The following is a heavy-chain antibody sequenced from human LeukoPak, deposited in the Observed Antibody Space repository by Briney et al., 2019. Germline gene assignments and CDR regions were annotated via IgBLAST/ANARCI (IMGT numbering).Heavy chain of an antibody. Sequence: SGTLSLTCTVSGGSISSYYWSWIRQPPGKGLEWIGYIYTSGSTNYNPSLKSRVTISVDTSKNQFSLKLSSVTAADTAVYYCAFGELFSYYMDVWGKGTTVTVSS. CDR2: IYTSGST. CDR1: GGSISSYY. CDR3: AFGELFSYYMDV. V-gene: IGHV4-4*09. D-gene: IGHD3-10*01. J-gene: IGHJ6*03.